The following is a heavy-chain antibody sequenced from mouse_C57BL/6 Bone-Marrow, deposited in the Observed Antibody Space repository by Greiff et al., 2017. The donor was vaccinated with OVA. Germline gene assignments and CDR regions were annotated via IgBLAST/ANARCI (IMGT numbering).Heavy chain of an antibody. CDR1: GFTFSSYG. Sequence: EVQLVESGGDLVKPGGSLKLSCAASGFTFSSYGMSWVRQTPDKRLEWVATISSGGSYTYYPDSVKGRFTISRDNAKNTLYLQMSSLKSEDTAMYDSASYSKGYYFDYWGQGTTLTVSS. D-gene: IGHD2-5*01. V-gene: IGHV5-6*01. J-gene: IGHJ2*01. CDR2: ISSGGSYT. CDR3: ASYSKGYYFDY.